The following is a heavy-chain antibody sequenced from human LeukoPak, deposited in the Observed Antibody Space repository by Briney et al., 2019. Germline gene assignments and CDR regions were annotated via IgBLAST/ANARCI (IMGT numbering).Heavy chain of an antibody. CDR3: ARDKPPPYYYDSSGIFDY. Sequence: GGSLRLCWAASGFTFSSYGMHWVRQAPGKGLEWVAVIWYDGSNKYYADSVKGRFTISRDNSKNTLYLQMNSLRAEDTAVYYCARDKPPPYYYDSSGIFDYWGQGTLVTVSS. CDR1: GFTFSSYG. V-gene: IGHV3-33*01. D-gene: IGHD3-22*01. J-gene: IGHJ4*02. CDR2: IWYDGSNK.